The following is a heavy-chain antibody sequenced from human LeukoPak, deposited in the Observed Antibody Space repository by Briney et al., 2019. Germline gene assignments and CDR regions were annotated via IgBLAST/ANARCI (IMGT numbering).Heavy chain of an antibody. D-gene: IGHD5-24*01. V-gene: IGHV5-51*01. CDR1: GYSLTSYW. CDR3: ARLRDSWFDS. Sequence: GESLKISCKGFGYSLTSYWIGWVRQMPGKGLEWMGIIYPGDSDTRYSPSFQGQVTISADKSISTAYLHWSSLKASDTAMYYCARLRDSWFDSWGQGTLVTVSS. J-gene: IGHJ5*01. CDR2: IYPGDSDT.